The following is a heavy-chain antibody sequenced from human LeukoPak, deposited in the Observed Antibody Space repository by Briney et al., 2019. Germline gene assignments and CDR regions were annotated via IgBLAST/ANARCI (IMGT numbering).Heavy chain of an antibody. J-gene: IGHJ4*02. D-gene: IGHD3-22*01. CDR1: GFTFNNYW. CDR2: INIDGSST. CDR3: ARDPPARYYDSSGYYLTSYFDY. Sequence: GGSLRLSCAASGFTFNNYWMHWVRQVPGKGLVWVSRINIDGSSTSYAGSVKGRFTTSRDNAKNTLYLQMDSLRAEDTAVYYCARDPPARYYDSSGYYLTSYFDYWGQGTLVTVSS. V-gene: IGHV3-74*01.